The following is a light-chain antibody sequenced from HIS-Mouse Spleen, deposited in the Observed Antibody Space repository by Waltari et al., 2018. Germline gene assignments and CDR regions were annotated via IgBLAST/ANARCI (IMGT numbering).Light chain of an antibody. CDR3: SSYTSSSFNVV. CDR1: SSDVGGYNY. J-gene: IGLJ2*01. Sequence: QSALTQPASVSGSPGQSITISCTGTSSDVGGYNYVSWYHHHPGKAPKLMIYDVSNRPSGVSNRFSGSKSGNTASLTISGLQAEDEADYYCSSYTSSSFNVVFGGGTKLTVL. CDR2: DVS. V-gene: IGLV2-14*03.